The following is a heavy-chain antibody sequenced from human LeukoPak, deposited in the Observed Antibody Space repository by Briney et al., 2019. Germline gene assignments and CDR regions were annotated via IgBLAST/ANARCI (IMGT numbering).Heavy chain of an antibody. CDR3: ARESPLRYFDWLPLDAFDI. CDR2: ISGSGGST. CDR1: GFTFSSYA. Sequence: GGSLRLSCAASGFTFSSYAMSWVRQAPGKGLEWVSAISGSGGSTYYADSVKGRFTISRDNAKNSLYLQMNSLRAEDTAVYYCARESPLRYFDWLPLDAFDIWGQGTMVTVSS. D-gene: IGHD3-9*01. V-gene: IGHV3-23*01. J-gene: IGHJ3*02.